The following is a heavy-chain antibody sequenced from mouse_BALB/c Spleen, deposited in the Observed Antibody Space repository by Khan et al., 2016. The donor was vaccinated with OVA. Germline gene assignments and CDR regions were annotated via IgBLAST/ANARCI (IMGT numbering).Heavy chain of an antibody. Sequence: EVELVESGGDLVKPGGSLKLSCAASGFTFSSFGMSWIRQTPDKRLEWVATISSGGSYTYYPDSVKGRFTISRDNAKNTLYLQMSSLKSEDTAMYYCAIQYSNSFFEYWGQGTTLTVSS. D-gene: IGHD2-5*01. CDR1: GFTFSSFG. CDR3: AIQYSNSFFEY. J-gene: IGHJ2*01. CDR2: ISSGGSYT. V-gene: IGHV5-6*01.